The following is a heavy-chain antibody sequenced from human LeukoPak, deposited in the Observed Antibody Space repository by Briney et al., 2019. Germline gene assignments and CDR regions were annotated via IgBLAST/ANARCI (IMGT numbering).Heavy chain of an antibody. CDR3: ARHDWNYTPYWYFDL. CDR1: GGSISSYY. CDR2: IYYSGST. D-gene: IGHD1-7*01. J-gene: IGHJ2*01. Sequence: PSETLSLTCTVSGGSISSYYWSWIRQPPGKGLEWIGYIYYSGSTNYNPSLKSRVTISVDTSKNQFSLKLSSVTAADTAVYYCARHDWNYTPYWYFDLWGRGTLVTVSS. V-gene: IGHV4-59*08.